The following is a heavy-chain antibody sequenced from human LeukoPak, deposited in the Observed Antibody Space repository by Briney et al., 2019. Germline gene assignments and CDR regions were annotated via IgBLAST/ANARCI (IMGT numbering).Heavy chain of an antibody. Sequence: SETLSLTCAVYGGSFSGYYWSWIRQPPGKGLEWIGEINHSGGTNYNPSLKSRVTISVDTSKNQFSLKLSSVTAADTAVYYCARRDQWIQLWLGGFDPWGQGTLVTVSS. D-gene: IGHD5-18*01. V-gene: IGHV4-34*01. CDR2: INHSGGT. CDR1: GGSFSGYY. J-gene: IGHJ5*02. CDR3: ARRDQWIQLWLGGFDP.